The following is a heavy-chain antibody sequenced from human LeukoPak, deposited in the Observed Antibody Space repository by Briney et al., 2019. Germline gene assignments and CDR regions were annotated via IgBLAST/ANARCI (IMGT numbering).Heavy chain of an antibody. CDR1: GYTFTSYD. J-gene: IGHJ4*02. D-gene: IGHD5-24*01. Sequence: ASVKVSCKASGYTFTSYDINWVRQATGQGLEWMGYMNPNSGKTEYAQKFQGRVTMTADTSISTAYMELSSLTSEDTAVYYCARELRRDAYWGQGTPVTVSS. CDR2: MNPNSGKT. CDR3: ARELRRDAY. V-gene: IGHV1-8*01.